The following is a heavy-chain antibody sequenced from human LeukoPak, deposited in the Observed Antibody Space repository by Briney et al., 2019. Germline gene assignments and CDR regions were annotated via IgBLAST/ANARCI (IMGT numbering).Heavy chain of an antibody. CDR1: GFTFSSYA. CDR3: ARDGRRGYSYGYSRYYYYGMDV. J-gene: IGHJ6*02. CDR2: ISGSGGST. V-gene: IGHV3-23*01. Sequence: GGSLRLSCAASGFTFSSYAMSWVRQAPGKGLEWVSAISGSGGSTYYADSVKGRFTISRDNAKSSLYLQMNSLRDEDTAVYYCARDGRRGYSYGYSRYYYYGMDVWGQGTTVTVSS. D-gene: IGHD5-18*01.